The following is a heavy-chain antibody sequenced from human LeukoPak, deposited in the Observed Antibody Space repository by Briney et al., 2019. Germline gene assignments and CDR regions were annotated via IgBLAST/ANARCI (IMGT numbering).Heavy chain of an antibody. Sequence: ASVKVSCKAYGYTFTGYYMHWVRQAPGQGLEWMGRINPNSGGTNYAQKFQGRVTMTRDTSISTAYMELSRLRSDDTAVYYCATNSYGGNDAFDIWGQGTMVTVSS. D-gene: IGHD5-18*01. CDR1: GYTFTGYY. CDR3: ATNSYGGNDAFDI. V-gene: IGHV1-2*06. CDR2: INPNSGGT. J-gene: IGHJ3*02.